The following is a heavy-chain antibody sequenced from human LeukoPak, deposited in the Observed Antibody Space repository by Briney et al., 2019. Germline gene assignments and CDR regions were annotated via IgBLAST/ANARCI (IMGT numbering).Heavy chain of an antibody. V-gene: IGHV4-34*01. CDR3: ARTADSGYCSSTSCYGAYYYYGMDV. Sequence: SETLSLTCAVYGGSFSGYYWSWIRQPPGKGLEWIGEINHSGSTNYNPSLESRVTISVDTSKNQFSLKLSSVTAADTAVYYCARTADSGYCSSTSCYGAYYYYGMDVWGKGTTVTVSS. CDR2: INHSGST. J-gene: IGHJ6*04. CDR1: GGSFSGYY. D-gene: IGHD2-2*03.